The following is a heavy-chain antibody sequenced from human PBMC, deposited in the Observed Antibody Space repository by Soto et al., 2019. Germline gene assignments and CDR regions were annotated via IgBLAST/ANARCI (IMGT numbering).Heavy chain of an antibody. J-gene: IGHJ4*02. Sequence: GASVKVSCKASGYPFTSYVSSWVRQAPGQGLEWMGWISAYNGNTNYAQKLQGRVTMTTDTSTSTAYMELRSLRSDDTAVYYCAREDAGYSSGSCDYWGQGTLVTVSS. CDR3: AREDAGYSSGSCDY. CDR1: GYPFTSYV. CDR2: ISAYNGNT. D-gene: IGHD6-19*01. V-gene: IGHV1-18*01.